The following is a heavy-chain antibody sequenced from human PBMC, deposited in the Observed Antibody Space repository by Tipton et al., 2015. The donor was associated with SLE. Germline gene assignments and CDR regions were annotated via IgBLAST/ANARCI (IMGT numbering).Heavy chain of an antibody. CDR3: TRDRLSWFDP. V-gene: IGHV3-49*04. J-gene: IGHJ5*02. CDR1: GFTFGDYA. CDR2: IRSKAYGGTT. Sequence: SLRLSCTASGFTFGDYAMSWVRQAPGKGLEWVGFIRSKAYGGTTEYAASVKGRFTISRDDSKSIAYLQMNSLKTEDTAVYYCTRDRLSWFDPWGQGTLVTVSS.